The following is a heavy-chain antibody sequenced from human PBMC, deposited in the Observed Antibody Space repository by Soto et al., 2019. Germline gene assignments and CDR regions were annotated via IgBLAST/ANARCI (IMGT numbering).Heavy chain of an antibody. V-gene: IGHV1-3*01. D-gene: IGHD5-12*01. CDR3: ARAISGYVT. CDR2: INAGNGDT. J-gene: IGHJ4*02. Sequence: VQLVQSGAEVKKPGASVRISCTASGISYTTYAIHWVRQAPGQGLEWMGWINAGNGDTRYSQRFQGRVTLTTDTSVTTTYMDLSSLRSEDTSIYYCARAISGYVTWGQGTLVTVSS. CDR1: GISYTTYA.